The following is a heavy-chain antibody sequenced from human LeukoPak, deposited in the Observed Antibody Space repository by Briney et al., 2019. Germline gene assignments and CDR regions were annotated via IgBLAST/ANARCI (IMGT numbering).Heavy chain of an antibody. CDR3: ARDRGRPAANDAFDI. D-gene: IGHD2-2*01. J-gene: IGHJ3*02. Sequence: GGSMRPSCAPSGFTFSSYSMSWVRQAPGRGLGWVSSISIISSYIYYADSVKGRFTISREHAKNSLYLQMNSLRAEDTAVYYCARDRGRPAANDAFDIWGQGTMVTVSS. CDR1: GFTFSSYS. CDR2: ISIISSYI. V-gene: IGHV3-21*01.